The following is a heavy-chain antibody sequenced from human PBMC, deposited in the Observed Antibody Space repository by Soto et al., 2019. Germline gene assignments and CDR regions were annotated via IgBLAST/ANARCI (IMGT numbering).Heavy chain of an antibody. V-gene: IGHV4-59*01. Sequence: SETLSLTCTVSGGSISSYYWSWIRQPPGKGLEWIGYIYYSGSTNYNPSLKSRFTISVDTSKNQFSLNLSSVTAADTAVYYCARGNRYVDWLFNSFDHWGQGTLVT. CDR3: ARGNRYVDWLFNSFDH. D-gene: IGHD3-9*01. CDR2: IYYSGST. J-gene: IGHJ5*02. CDR1: GGSISSYY.